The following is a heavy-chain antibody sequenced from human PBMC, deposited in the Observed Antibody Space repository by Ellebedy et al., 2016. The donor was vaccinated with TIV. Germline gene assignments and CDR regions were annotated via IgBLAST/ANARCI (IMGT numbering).Heavy chain of an antibody. D-gene: IGHD3-22*01. CDR1: GFTFSSYA. Sequence: GESLKISCAASGFTFSSYAMSWVRQAPGKGLEWVSAISGSGGSTYYADSVKGRFTISRDNSKNTLYLQMNSLRAEDTAVYYCAKWRGNYYDSSGYGMDVWGQGTTVTVSS. V-gene: IGHV3-23*01. CDR2: ISGSGGST. J-gene: IGHJ6*02. CDR3: AKWRGNYYDSSGYGMDV.